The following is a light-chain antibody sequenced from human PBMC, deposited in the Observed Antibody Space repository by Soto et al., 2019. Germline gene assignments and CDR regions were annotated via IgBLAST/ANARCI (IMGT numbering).Light chain of an antibody. Sequence: DIQMTQSPSSLSAFVGDRVTITCRASQDIVNFLAWYQQKPGKVPKLLIYAASTLQSGVPSRFSGSGSGTDLTVAISSLQPEDVATYYCQNCKVAPFTVGGRTKVDIK. CDR1: QDIVNF. CDR2: AAS. V-gene: IGKV1-27*01. CDR3: QNCKVAPFT. J-gene: IGKJ4*01.